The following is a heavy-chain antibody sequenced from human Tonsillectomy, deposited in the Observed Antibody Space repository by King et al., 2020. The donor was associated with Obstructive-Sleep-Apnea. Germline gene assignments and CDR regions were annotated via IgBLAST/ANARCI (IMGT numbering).Heavy chain of an antibody. CDR1: GFTFSRYW. V-gene: IGHV3-7*03. J-gene: IGHJ4*02. CDR2: IKEDGSEK. Sequence: VQLVESGGGLVQPGGSLRLSCAASGFTFSRYWMNWVRQAPGKGLEWVANIKEDGSEKYYVDSVKGRFTISRDNAKNSLFLQMNSLRADDTAVYYCANPERVWGQGTLVTVSS. CDR3: ANPERV.